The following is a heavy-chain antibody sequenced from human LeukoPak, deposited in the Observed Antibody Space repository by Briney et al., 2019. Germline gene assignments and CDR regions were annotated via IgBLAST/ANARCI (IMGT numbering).Heavy chain of an antibody. D-gene: IGHD2-15*01. CDR3: AKDDCRGCYGVVDY. CDR2: ISYDGSNK. Sequence: GSLRLSCAASGFTFSSYGLHWARQAPGKGLEWVALISYDGSNKYYADSVKGRFTISRDNSKNTLYLQMNSLRAEDTAVYYCAKDDCRGCYGVVDYWGQGTLVTVSS. J-gene: IGHJ4*02. CDR1: GFTFSSYG. V-gene: IGHV3-30*18.